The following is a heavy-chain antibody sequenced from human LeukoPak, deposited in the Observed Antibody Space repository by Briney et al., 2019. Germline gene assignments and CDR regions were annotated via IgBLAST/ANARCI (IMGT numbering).Heavy chain of an antibody. CDR3: ARTTDDSSNYVVAY. J-gene: IGHJ4*02. CDR1: GYTFTGYY. Sequence: GASVKVSCKASGYTFTGYYMHWVRQAPGQGLEWMGWINPNSGGTNYAQKFQGRVTMTRDTSISTAYMELSRLRSDDTAVYYCARTTDDSSNYVVAYWGQGTLVTVSS. D-gene: IGHD4-11*01. CDR2: INPNSGGT. V-gene: IGHV1-2*02.